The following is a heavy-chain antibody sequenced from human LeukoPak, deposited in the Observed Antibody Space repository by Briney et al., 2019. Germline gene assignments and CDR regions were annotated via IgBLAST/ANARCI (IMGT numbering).Heavy chain of an antibody. CDR2: IFTNGGT. D-gene: IGHD2-15*01. J-gene: IGHJ4*02. CDR1: GFTVSSVY. V-gene: IGHV3-53*01. Sequence: GGSLRLSCAASGFTVSSVYMSWVRQAPGKGLEWVSVIFTNGGTYYADSVKGRFIISRDSYKNTLYLQMNSLRAEDAAVYYCAKAPVTTCSGAYCYPFDYWGQGTLVTVSS. CDR3: AKAPVTTCSGAYCYPFDY.